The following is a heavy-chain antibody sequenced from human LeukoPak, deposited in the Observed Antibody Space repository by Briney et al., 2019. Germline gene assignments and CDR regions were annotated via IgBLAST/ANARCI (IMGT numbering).Heavy chain of an antibody. CDR3: TRGSMLRGVSDFDY. Sequence: ASVKVSCKASVFIFSDYYLNWVRQAPGQGLEWMGWVDPGSGGTDFAQKFQGRVTMTRDTSISTAYMEVNRLTSDDTAVYYCTRGSMLRGVSDFDYWGQGTLVTVSS. V-gene: IGHV1-2*02. CDR2: VDPGSGGT. D-gene: IGHD3-10*01. J-gene: IGHJ4*02. CDR1: VFIFSDYY.